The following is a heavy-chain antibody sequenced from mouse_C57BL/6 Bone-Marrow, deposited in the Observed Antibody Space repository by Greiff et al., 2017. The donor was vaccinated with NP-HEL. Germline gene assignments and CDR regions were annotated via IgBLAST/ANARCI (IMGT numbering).Heavy chain of an antibody. V-gene: IGHV1-75*01. CDR1: GYTFTDYY. D-gene: IGHD3-2*02. CDR2: IFPGSGST. J-gene: IGHJ3*01. CDR3: ARRAAQATLAY. Sequence: VKLMESGPELVKPGASVKISCKASGYTFTDYYINWVKQRPGQGLEWIGWIFPGSGSTYYNEKFKGKATLTVDKSSSTAYMLLSSLTSEDSAVYFCARRAAQATLAYWGQGTLVTVSA.